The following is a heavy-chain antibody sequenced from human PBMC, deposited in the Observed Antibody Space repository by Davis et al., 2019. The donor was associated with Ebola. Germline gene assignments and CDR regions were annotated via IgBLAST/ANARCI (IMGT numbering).Heavy chain of an antibody. V-gene: IGHV4-34*01. J-gene: IGHJ4*02. CDR3: ARRAYSSGWFFDY. Sequence: MPSETLSLTCAVYGGSFSGYYWSWIRQTPGKGLEWIGEINDTGGTNYNPSLKSRVTISVDTSKNQFSLKGNSVTAADTALYYCARRAYSSGWFFDYWGQGTLVTVSS. CDR2: INDTGGT. CDR1: GGSFSGYY. D-gene: IGHD6-19*01.